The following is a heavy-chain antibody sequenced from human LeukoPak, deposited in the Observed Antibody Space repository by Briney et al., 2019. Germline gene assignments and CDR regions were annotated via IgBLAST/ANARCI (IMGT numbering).Heavy chain of an antibody. CDR3: ARQEYCSGGSCYTWFDP. Sequence: WVRQMPGKGLEWMGIFYSSDSDTRYNPSFQGQVTISVDKSIRTAYLQWSSLKASDTAMYYCARQEYCSGGSCYTWFDPWGQGTLVTVSS. V-gene: IGHV5-51*01. CDR2: FYSSDSDT. D-gene: IGHD2-15*01. J-gene: IGHJ5*02.